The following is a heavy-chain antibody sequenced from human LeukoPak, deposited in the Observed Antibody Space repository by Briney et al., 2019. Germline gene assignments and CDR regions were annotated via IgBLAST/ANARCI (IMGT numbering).Heavy chain of an antibody. V-gene: IGHV3-23*01. CDR3: ARDPNFWSGPYGMDV. J-gene: IGHJ6*02. D-gene: IGHD3-3*01. CDR1: GFTFSSYA. Sequence: PGGSLRLSCAASGFTFSSYAMSWVRQAPGKGLEWVSAISGSGGSTYYADSVKGRFTISRDNSKNTLYLQMNSLRAEDTAVYYCARDPNFWSGPYGMDVWGQGTTVTVSS. CDR2: ISGSGGST.